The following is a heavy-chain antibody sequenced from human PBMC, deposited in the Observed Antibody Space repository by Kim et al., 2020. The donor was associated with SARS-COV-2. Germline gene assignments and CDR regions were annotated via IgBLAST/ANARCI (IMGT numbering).Heavy chain of an antibody. Sequence: SETLSLTCAVYGGSFSGYYWSWIRQPPGKGLEWIGEINHNGSTNYNPSLKSRVTISVDTSKNQFSLKLSSVTAADTAVYYCARDLAVEGFDYWGQGTLVTVSS. V-gene: IGHV4-34*01. J-gene: IGHJ4*02. D-gene: IGHD6-19*01. CDR1: GGSFSGYY. CDR3: ARDLAVEGFDY. CDR2: INHNGST.